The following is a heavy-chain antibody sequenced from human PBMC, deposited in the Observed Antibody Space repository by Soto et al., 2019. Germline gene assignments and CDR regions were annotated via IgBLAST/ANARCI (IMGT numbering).Heavy chain of an antibody. V-gene: IGHV3-11*03. CDR2: ISSSSGYT. CDR1: GFTFSDYY. D-gene: IGHD2-15*01. CDR3: ARTYCSGGSCYSAFRQFDY. J-gene: IGHJ4*02. Sequence: PGGSLRLSCAASGFTFSDYYMSWIRQAPGKGLVWVSYISSSSGYTNYADSVKGRFTISRDNAKNSLYLQMNSLRAEDTAVYYCARTYCSGGSCYSAFRQFDYWGQGTLVTVSS.